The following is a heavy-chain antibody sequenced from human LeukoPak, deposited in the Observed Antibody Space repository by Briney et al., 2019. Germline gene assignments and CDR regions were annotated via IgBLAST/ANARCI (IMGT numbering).Heavy chain of an antibody. D-gene: IGHD3-3*01. CDR1: GFTFSSYW. Sequence: GGSLRLSCAASGFTFSSYWMHWVRHAPGKGLVWVSRINSDGSSTSYADSVKGRFTISRDNAKNTLYLQMNSLRAEDTAVYYCARVLDDFWSGYYTGFDYWGQGTLVTVSS. V-gene: IGHV3-74*01. CDR3: ARVLDDFWSGYYTGFDY. CDR2: INSDGSST. J-gene: IGHJ4*02.